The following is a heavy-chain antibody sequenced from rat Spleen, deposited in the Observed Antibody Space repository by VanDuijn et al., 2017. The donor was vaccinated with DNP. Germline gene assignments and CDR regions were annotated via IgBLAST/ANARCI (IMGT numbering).Heavy chain of an antibody. Sequence: EVQLVESGGDLVQPGRSLKLFCAASGFTFSDYYMAWIRQAPTKGLEWVASISIGGGNTYYRDSVKGRFSISRDNAKNTQYLQMDSLRSEDTATYYCARHPQTTGIPDYWGQGVMVTVSS. J-gene: IGHJ2*01. D-gene: IGHD1-7*01. CDR2: ISIGGGNT. CDR3: ARHPQTTGIPDY. CDR1: GFTFSDYY. V-gene: IGHV5S13*01.